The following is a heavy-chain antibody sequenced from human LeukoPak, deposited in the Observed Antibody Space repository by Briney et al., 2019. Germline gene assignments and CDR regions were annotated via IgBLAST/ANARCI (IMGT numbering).Heavy chain of an antibody. J-gene: IGHJ3*02. CDR2: INSDGSRT. CDR1: GFTFSSYW. CDR3: AKPFLMATGFLNLLNADI. D-gene: IGHD5-24*01. V-gene: IGHV3-74*01. Sequence: PGGSLRLSCAASGFTFSSYWMHWVRQAPGKGLVWVSRINSDGSRTSYADSVKGRFTISRDNAKNTLYLQMNSLRAEDTAVYYCAKPFLMATGFLNLLNADIWGQGTMVTVSS.